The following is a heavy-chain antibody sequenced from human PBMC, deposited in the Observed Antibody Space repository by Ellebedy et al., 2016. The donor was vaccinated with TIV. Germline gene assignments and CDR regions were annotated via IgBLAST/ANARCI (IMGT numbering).Heavy chain of an antibody. J-gene: IGHJ4*02. Sequence: SETLSLTCGIYGGSLSGHYWSWIRQPPGKGLEWIGEINHSGSTNYNPSLNSRVTISVDTSKNQFSLRLRSVTAADTAVYFCASHRGNTFGPYDYWGQGTLVTVSS. CDR2: INHSGST. D-gene: IGHD5-18*01. V-gene: IGHV4-34*01. CDR3: ASHRGNTFGPYDY. CDR1: GGSLSGHY.